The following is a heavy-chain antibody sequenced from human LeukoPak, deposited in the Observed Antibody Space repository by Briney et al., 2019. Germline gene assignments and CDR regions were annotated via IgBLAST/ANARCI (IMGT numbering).Heavy chain of an antibody. D-gene: IGHD6-13*01. CDR1: GGTFSCYA. V-gene: IGHV1-69*04. J-gene: IGHJ3*02. CDR2: IIPILGIA. Sequence: SVKVSCKASGGTFSCYAISWVRQAPGQGLEWMGRIIPILGIANYAQKFQGRVTITADKSTSTAYMELSSLRSEDTAVYYCARDEQLVQGAFDIWGQGTMVTVSS. CDR3: ARDEQLVQGAFDI.